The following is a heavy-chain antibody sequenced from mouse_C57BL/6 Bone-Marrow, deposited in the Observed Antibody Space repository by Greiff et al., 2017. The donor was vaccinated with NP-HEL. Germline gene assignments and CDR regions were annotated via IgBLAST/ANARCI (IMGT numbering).Heavy chain of an antibody. CDR2: ISNGGGST. J-gene: IGHJ2*01. Sequence: EVQLVESGGGLVQPGGSLKLSCAASGFTFSDYYMYWVRQTPEKRLEWVAYISNGGGSTYSPDTVKGRFTISRDNAKNTLYLQMSRLKSEDTAMYYCARQEYYGFDYWGQGTTLTVSS. V-gene: IGHV5-12*01. CDR3: ARQEYYGFDY. CDR1: GFTFSDYY. D-gene: IGHD1-1*01.